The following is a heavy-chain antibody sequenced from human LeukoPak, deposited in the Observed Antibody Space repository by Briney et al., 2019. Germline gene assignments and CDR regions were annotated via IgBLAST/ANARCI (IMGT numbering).Heavy chain of an antibody. CDR2: IWYDGSNK. CDR1: GFTFSSYG. Sequence: GGSLRLSCAASGFTFSSYGMHWVRQAPGKVLEWVAVIWYDGSNKYYADSVKGRFTISRDNSKNTLYLQMNSLRAEDTAVYYCAREIGVRTYGMDVWGKGTTVTVSS. J-gene: IGHJ6*04. CDR3: AREIGVRTYGMDV. V-gene: IGHV3-33*01. D-gene: IGHD3-10*02.